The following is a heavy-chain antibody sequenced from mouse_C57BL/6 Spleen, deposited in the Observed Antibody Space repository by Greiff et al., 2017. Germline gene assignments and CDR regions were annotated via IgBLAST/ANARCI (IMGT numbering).Heavy chain of an antibody. CDR1: GFTFSDYY. D-gene: IGHD3-2*02. CDR3: ARGEGSSGDYYFDY. CDR2: INYDGSST. J-gene: IGHJ2*01. Sequence: QVVESEGGLVQPGSSMKLSCTASGFTFSDYYMAWVRQVPEKGLEWVANINYDGSSTYYLDSLKSRFIISRDNAKNILYLLMSSLKSEDTATYYCARGEGSSGDYYFDYWGQGTTLTVSS. V-gene: IGHV5-16*01.